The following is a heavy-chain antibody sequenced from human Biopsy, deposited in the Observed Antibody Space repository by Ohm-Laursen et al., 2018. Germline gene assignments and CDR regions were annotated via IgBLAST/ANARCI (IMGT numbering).Heavy chain of an antibody. J-gene: IGHJ4*02. Sequence: TLSLTCSVSGGSISSRNHYWGWLRQPPGKGLEWIGHVYYSGSTFYNSSLESRVTVSVDTSKNQFHLRLTSMSASDAAVYYCARHSLDDFWSGAHYYFDYWGLGTLVTVSS. V-gene: IGHV4-39*01. D-gene: IGHD3-3*01. CDR3: ARHSLDDFWSGAHYYFDY. CDR2: VYYSGST. CDR1: GGSISSRNHY.